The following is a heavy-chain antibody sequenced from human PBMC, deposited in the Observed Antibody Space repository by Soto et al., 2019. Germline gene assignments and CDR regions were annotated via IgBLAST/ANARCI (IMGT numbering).Heavy chain of an antibody. CDR3: ARVVTAGDYGDYWRYDFDD. CDR1: GYTFTTYG. Sequence: QVQLVQSGAEVKKPGASVKVSCKASGYTFTTYGITWVRQAPGHGLDWMGWISAYSVNTNYAQKLQGRLTVPTDTSTNTAYMDLMSLRSDYTAVYYCARVVTAGDYGDYWRYDFDDWGHGTLVTVSS. J-gene: IGHJ4*01. D-gene: IGHD4-17*01. V-gene: IGHV1-18*04. CDR2: ISAYSVNT.